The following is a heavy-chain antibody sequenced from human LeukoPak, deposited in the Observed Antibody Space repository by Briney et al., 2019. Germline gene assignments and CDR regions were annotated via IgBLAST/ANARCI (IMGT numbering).Heavy chain of an antibody. J-gene: IGHJ4*02. CDR2: MKGTGET. CDR3: ARASWVSSADAVW. D-gene: IGHD3-16*01. Sequence: GGSLTLSCAASGLSFSSFAMSWVRQAPARGLEWLSSMKGTGETFYADSVRGRFTLSRDDSKNTVYLQLNNLRVEDTAVYYCARASWVSSADAVWWGQGTVVTVSS. V-gene: IGHV3-23*01. CDR1: GLSFSSFA.